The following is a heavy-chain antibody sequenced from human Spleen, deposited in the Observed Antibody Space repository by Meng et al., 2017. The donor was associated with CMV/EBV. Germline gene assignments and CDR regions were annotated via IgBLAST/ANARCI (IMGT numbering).Heavy chain of an antibody. CDR2: ISGSGGST. D-gene: IGHD3-10*01. J-gene: IGHJ4*02. CDR1: GFTFSSYA. V-gene: IGHV3-23*01. Sequence: ASGFTFSSYAMSWVRQAPGKGLEWVSGISGSGGSTYYADSVKGRFTISRDNAKNSLYLQMNSLRAEDTAMYYCATGYYRSNYYFDYWGQGTVVTVSS. CDR3: ATGYYRSNYYFDY.